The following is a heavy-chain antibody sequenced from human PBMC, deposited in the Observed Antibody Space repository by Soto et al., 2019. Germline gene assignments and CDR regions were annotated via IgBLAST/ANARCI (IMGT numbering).Heavy chain of an antibody. CDR2: VWFDGSDK. J-gene: IGHJ3*02. CDR3: ARLFCSASSCYSDGGFDI. CDR1: VFTFSRYG. Sequence: WWSLRLSCSASVFTFSRYGMHWFRQAPGKGLEWVALVWFDGSDKYSSDSVTGRFTISRDNSKNTLYLQMNSLRAEDTAVYYCARLFCSASSCYSDGGFDIWGQGTMVTVSS. D-gene: IGHD2-15*01. V-gene: IGHV3-33*01.